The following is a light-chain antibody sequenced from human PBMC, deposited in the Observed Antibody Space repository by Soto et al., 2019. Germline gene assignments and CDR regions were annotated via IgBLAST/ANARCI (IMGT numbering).Light chain of an antibody. V-gene: IGKV1-9*01. CDR3: HQRQSWPRT. Sequence: DIQLTQSPSFLSASVEDRVTITCRASQGISSYLAWYPQKPGKAPKPLTYAASTLQSGVPSRFSGSGSGTEFTLTISSLQPEDFALYYCHQRQSWPRTFGQGTKV. CDR2: AAS. J-gene: IGKJ1*01. CDR1: QGISSY.